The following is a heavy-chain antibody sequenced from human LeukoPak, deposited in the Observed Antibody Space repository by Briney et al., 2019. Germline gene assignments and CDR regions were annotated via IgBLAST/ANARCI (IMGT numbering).Heavy chain of an antibody. Sequence: ASVKVSCKASGYTFTSYGISWVRQAPGQGLEWMGWISAYNGNTNYAQKLQGRVTMTTDTSTSTAYMELSSLRSEDTAVYYCARESCSGGSCYLGAFDIWGQGTMVTVSS. CDR1: GYTFTSYG. CDR2: ISAYNGNT. J-gene: IGHJ3*02. CDR3: ARESCSGGSCYLGAFDI. D-gene: IGHD2-15*01. V-gene: IGHV1-18*01.